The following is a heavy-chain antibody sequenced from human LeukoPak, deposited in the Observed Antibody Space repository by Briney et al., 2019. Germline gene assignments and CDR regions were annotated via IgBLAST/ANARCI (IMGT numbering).Heavy chain of an antibody. CDR2: INDSGST. J-gene: IGHJ5*02. V-gene: IGHV4-34*01. D-gene: IGHD1-1*01. Sequence: SETLSLTCAVYGGSFSGYYWSWIRQPPGKGLEWIGEINDSGSTKYNPSLKSRVTISVDTSKNQFSLKLSSVTAADTAVYYCARHTTQNWFDPWGQGTLVTVSS. CDR3: ARHTTQNWFDP. CDR1: GGSFSGYY.